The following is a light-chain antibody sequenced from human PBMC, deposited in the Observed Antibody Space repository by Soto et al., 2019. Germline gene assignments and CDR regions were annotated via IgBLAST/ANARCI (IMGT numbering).Light chain of an antibody. CDR1: SSDVGGYDH. CDR3: SSYTNKETLL. J-gene: IGLJ3*02. Sequence: QSALTQPASVSGSPGQSITISCTGTSSDVGGYDHVSWYQQHPGKAPKLIIYDVTVRPSGISPRFSGSKSDNTASLAVSGLQAEDEADYYCSSYTNKETLLFGGGTQLTVL. CDR2: DVT. V-gene: IGLV2-14*03.